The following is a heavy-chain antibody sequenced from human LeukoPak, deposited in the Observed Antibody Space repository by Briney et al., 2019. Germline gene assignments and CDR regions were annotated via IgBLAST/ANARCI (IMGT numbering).Heavy chain of an antibody. CDR2: INPNSGGT. Sequence: ASVKVSCXASGYTFTGYYMHWVRQAPGQGLEWMGRINPNSGGTNYAQKFQGRVTMTRDTSISTAYMELSRLRSDDTAVYYCARVPDYGAEGDYFDYWGQGTLVTVSS. J-gene: IGHJ4*02. CDR3: ARVPDYGAEGDYFDY. V-gene: IGHV1-2*06. CDR1: GYTFTGYY. D-gene: IGHD4-17*01.